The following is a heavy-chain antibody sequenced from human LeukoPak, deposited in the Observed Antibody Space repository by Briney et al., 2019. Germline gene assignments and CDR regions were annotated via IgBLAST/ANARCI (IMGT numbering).Heavy chain of an antibody. D-gene: IGHD3-22*01. J-gene: IGHJ5*02. V-gene: IGHV3-11*06. CDR2: ISSSSSYT. CDR1: GFTFSDYY. Sequence: GGSLRLSCAASGFTFSDYYISWIRQAPGKGLEWVSYISSSSSYTNYADSVKGRFTISRDNAKNSLYLQMNSLRAEDTAVYYCARDQKTTYYYDSSGYYRHNWFDPWGQGTLVTVSS. CDR3: ARDQKTTYYYDSSGYYRHNWFDP.